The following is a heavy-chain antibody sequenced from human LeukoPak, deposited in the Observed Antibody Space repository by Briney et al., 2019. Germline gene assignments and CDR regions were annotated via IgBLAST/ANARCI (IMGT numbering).Heavy chain of an antibody. Sequence: GGSLRLSCAASGFTFSDYYMTWIRQAPGKGLEWISYISTSAGTIYYADSVKGRFTISRDNAKNSLYLQMNSLRAEDTAVYYCARDAIDSSAFDFDYWGQGTLVTVSS. CDR2: ISTSAGTI. D-gene: IGHD3-22*01. J-gene: IGHJ4*02. CDR3: ARDAIDSSAFDFDY. V-gene: IGHV3-11*01. CDR1: GFTFSDYY.